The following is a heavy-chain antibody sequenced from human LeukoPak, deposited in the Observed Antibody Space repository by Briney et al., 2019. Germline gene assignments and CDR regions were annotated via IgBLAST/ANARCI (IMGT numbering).Heavy chain of an antibody. J-gene: IGHJ4*02. V-gene: IGHV3-23*01. CDR3: AKLSDGSGLPYYFDS. CDR1: GFTLSNYG. CDR2: ISGSGFNT. Sequence: GGTLRLSCAGSGFTLSNYGMSWVRPAPGKGLEWVSSISGSGFNTFYSDSVKGRFTISRDNPKNTLYLQMNSLRAEDTAIYICAKLSDGSGLPYYFDSWGQGTLVTVS. D-gene: IGHD3-10*01.